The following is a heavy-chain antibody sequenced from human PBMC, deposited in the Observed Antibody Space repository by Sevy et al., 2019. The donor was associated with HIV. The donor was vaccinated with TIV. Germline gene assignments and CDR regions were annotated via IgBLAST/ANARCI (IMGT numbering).Heavy chain of an antibody. CDR3: ARHLGSPSEKF. CDR2: IYHSGST. V-gene: IGHV4-4*02. CDR1: GDSISSHNW. J-gene: IGHJ4*02. Sequence: SETLSLTCGVSGDSISSHNWWNWVRQPPGKGLEWIGEIYHSGSTNYSPSLKSRVTISVDKSRNEFSLNLSSVTAADSAVYYCARHLGSPSEKFWGQGTPVTVSS. D-gene: IGHD6-6*01.